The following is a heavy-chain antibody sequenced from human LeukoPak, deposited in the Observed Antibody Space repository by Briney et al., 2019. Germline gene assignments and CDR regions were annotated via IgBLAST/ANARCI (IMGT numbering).Heavy chain of an antibody. CDR2: IFQGGTT. Sequence: PGGSLRLSCAASGFTVSSNYMSWVRQAPGKGLEWIGSIFQGGTTFYNPSLKSRVIISADTSNNEFSLKLSSVTAADTAVYYCARIGTAMIDYWGQGTLVTVSS. CDR1: GFTVSSNY. J-gene: IGHJ4*02. D-gene: IGHD5-18*01. CDR3: ARIGTAMIDY. V-gene: IGHV4-38-2*01.